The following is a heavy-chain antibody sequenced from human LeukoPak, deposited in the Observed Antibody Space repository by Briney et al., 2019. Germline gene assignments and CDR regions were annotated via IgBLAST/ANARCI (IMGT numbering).Heavy chain of an antibody. J-gene: IGHJ2*01. CDR1: GGSISSYY. Sequence: SETLSLTCTVSGGSISSYYWSWIPQTPGKGLEWIGYIYYSGSTNYNPSLKSRVTISVDTSKNQFSLKLSSVTAADTAVYYCARQLAYCGGDCYPYWYFDLWGRGTLVTVSS. CDR2: IYYSGST. D-gene: IGHD2-21*02. CDR3: ARQLAYCGGDCYPYWYFDL. V-gene: IGHV4-59*08.